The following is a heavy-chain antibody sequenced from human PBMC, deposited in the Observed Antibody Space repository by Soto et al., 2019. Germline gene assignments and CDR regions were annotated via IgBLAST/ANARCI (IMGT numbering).Heavy chain of an antibody. CDR3: ARVFTYYYDISGHYPLFSFDGMDV. D-gene: IGHD3-22*01. J-gene: IGHJ6*02. Sequence: QVQLVQSGAEVKKPGSSVKVSCKASGGTFRTYAISWVRQAPGHGLEWMGGIIPIFGTANSAQKFQGRVRSIADKSTSTVNMVMSNLRSEDTAVYYCARVFTYYYDISGHYPLFSFDGMDVWGQGTTVTVSS. V-gene: IGHV1-69*06. CDR1: GGTFRTYA. CDR2: IIPIFGTA.